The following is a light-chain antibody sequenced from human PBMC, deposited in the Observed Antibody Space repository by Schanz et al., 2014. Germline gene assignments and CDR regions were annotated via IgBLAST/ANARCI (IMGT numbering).Light chain of an antibody. CDR2: EVT. CDR3: TSCPGSNHMV. J-gene: IGLJ2*01. V-gene: IGLV2-8*01. Sequence: QSVLTQPPSASGSPGQSVTISCTGTSSDVGGYNYVSWYQQHPGKAPKLMIYEVTKRPSGVPDRFSGSKSGNTASLTVSGLHADDEADYYCTSCPGSNHMVSPGGTKLTVL. CDR1: SSDVGGYNY.